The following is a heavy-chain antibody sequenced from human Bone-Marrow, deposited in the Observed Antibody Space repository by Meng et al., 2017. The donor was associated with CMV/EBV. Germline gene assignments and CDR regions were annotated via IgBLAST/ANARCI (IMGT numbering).Heavy chain of an antibody. J-gene: IGHJ4*02. Sequence: SETLSLTCAVYGGSFSGYYWSWIRQPPRKGLEWIGEINHSGSTNYNPSLKSRVTISVDTSKNQFSLKLSSVTAADTAVYYCARGKPGYSSSWYPHFDYWGQGTLVTVSS. CDR1: GGSFSGYY. CDR3: ARGKPGYSSSWYPHFDY. D-gene: IGHD6-13*01. CDR2: INHSGST. V-gene: IGHV4-34*01.